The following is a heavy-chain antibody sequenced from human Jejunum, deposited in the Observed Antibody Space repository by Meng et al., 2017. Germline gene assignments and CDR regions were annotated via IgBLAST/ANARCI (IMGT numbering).Heavy chain of an antibody. D-gene: IGHD2-8*01. CDR2: TYYRSKWYN. J-gene: IGHJ4*02. CDR1: GDSVTSNTAA. V-gene: IGHV6-1*01. CDR3: ARGDHGVYVAKFEY. Sequence: QTLSLTCAISGDSVTSNTAAWNWIRQSPSRGLEWLGRTYYRSKWYNDYAVSVQSRITINPDTSKNQFSLQLTSVTPEDTAVYFCARGDHGVYVAKFEYWGQGTLVTVSS.